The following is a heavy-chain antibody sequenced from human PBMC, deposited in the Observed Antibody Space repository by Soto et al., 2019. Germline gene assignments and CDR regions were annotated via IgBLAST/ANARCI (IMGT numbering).Heavy chain of an antibody. J-gene: IGHJ5*02. D-gene: IGHD2-15*01. Sequence: KQSQTLSLTCAISGDSVSSNSAAWNWIRQSPSRGLEWLGRTYYRSKWYNDYAVSVKSRITINPDTSKNQFSLQLNSVTPEDTAVYYCARDVYCSGGSCYEDWFDPWGQGTLVTVSS. CDR3: ARDVYCSGGSCYEDWFDP. CDR1: GDSVSSNSAA. V-gene: IGHV6-1*01. CDR2: TYYRSKWYN.